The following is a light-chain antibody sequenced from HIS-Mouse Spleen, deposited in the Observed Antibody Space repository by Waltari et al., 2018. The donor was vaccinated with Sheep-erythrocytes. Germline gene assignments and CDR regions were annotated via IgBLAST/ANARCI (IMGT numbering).Light chain of an antibody. Sequence: QSALTQPASVSGSPGQSITISCTGTSSDVGGYNYVSWYQQHPGKAPNLMIYEVSNRPSGGDNRFSGSKSGNTASLTISGLQAEDEADYYCSSYTSSSTWVFGGGTKLTVL. J-gene: IGLJ3*02. CDR1: SSDVGGYNY. CDR3: SSYTSSSTWV. V-gene: IGLV2-14*01. CDR2: EVS.